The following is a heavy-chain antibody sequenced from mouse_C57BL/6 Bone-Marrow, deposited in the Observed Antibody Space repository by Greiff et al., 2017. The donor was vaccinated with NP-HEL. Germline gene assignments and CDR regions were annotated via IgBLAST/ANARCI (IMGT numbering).Heavy chain of an antibody. V-gene: IGHV1-55*01. D-gene: IGHD1-1*01. J-gene: IGHJ4*01. CDR2: IYPGSGST. CDR1: GYTFTSYW. CDR3: ARRTTVVAFYAMDY. Sequence: VKLQQPGAELVKPGASVKMSCKASGYTFTSYWITWVKQRPGQGLEWIGDIYPGSGSTNYNEKFKSKATLTVDTSSSTAYMQLSSLTSEDSAVYYCARRTTVVAFYAMDYWGQGTSVTVSS.